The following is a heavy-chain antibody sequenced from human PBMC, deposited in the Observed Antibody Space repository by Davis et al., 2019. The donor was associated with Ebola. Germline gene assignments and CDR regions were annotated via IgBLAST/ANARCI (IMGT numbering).Heavy chain of an antibody. CDR1: GGTFSSYA. CDR3: ARLAVVTEVD. Sequence: SVKVSCKASGGTFSSYAISWVRQAPGQGLEWMGGIIPIFGTANYAQKFQGRVTITADESTSTAYMELRSLRSDDTAVYYCARLAVVTEVDWGQGTLVTVSS. V-gene: IGHV1-69*13. CDR2: IIPIFGTA. D-gene: IGHD2-21*02. J-gene: IGHJ4*02.